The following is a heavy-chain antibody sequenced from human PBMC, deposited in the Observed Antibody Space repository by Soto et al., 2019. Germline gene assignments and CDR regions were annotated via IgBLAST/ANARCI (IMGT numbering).Heavy chain of an antibody. CDR2: INPATGAA. Sequence: QLHLVQSGAVVKKPGASVTVSCSASGYPVTAYYMHWVRQAPGRGLEWMGGINPATGAAKYTQTFHGRVPMSRDTATSTVFMELSGLTSEDTAFFYCARGGGVGVAGSAAFDMWGQGTLVTVSS. J-gene: IGHJ3*02. CDR3: ARGGGVGVAGSAAFDM. D-gene: IGHD3-3*01. V-gene: IGHV1-2*02. CDR1: GYPVTAYY.